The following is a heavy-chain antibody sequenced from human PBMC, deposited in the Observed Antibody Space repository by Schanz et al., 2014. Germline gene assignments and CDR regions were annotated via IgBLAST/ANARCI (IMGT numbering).Heavy chain of an antibody. V-gene: IGHV3-23*05. J-gene: IGHJ5*01. CDR2: MNESHSTI. CDR3: AKQHIVRGDSCLNWFDS. CDR1: GFTFSAYA. Sequence: EVQLLESGGGLVQPGGSLRLSCAASGFTFSAYAMTWVRQARGKGLEWVSAMNESHSTIYYADSVKGRFTVSRDNSKNTVQLQMNSLRAEDTTVYYCAKQHIVRGDSCLNWFDSWGQGTLVTVSS. D-gene: IGHD3-10*01.